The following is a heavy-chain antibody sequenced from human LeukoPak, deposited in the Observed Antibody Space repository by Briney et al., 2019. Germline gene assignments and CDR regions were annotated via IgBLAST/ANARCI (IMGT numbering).Heavy chain of an antibody. Sequence: SETLSLTCTVSGGSISSYYWSWIRQPAGKGLEWIGRIYTSGSTNYNPSLKSRVTMSADTSKNQFSLKLSSVTAADTAVYYCARVGSYSHPYYYYYYMDVWGKGTTVTVSS. J-gene: IGHJ6*03. CDR1: GGSISSYY. V-gene: IGHV4-4*07. D-gene: IGHD2-21*01. CDR3: ARVGSYSHPYYYYYYMDV. CDR2: IYTSGST.